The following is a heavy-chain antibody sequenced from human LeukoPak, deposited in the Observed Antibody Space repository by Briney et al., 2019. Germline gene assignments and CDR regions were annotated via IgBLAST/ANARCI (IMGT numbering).Heavy chain of an antibody. CDR1: GGSINSYY. J-gene: IGHJ5*02. CDR3: AREGTAGTNLNWFDP. CDR2: IYTSGST. Sequence: SETLSLTCAVSGGSINSYYWSWIRQPAGKGLEWIGRIYTSGSTNFNPSLKSRVTISVDTSKNQFSLKLSSVTAADTAVYYCAREGTAGTNLNWFDPWGQGTLVTVSS. V-gene: IGHV4-4*07. D-gene: IGHD1-1*01.